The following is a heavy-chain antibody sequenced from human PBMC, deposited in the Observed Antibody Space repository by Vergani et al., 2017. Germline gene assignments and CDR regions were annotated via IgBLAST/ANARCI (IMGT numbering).Heavy chain of an antibody. V-gene: IGHV3-43D*04. D-gene: IGHD5-18*01. CDR3: AKRRPRVSVDTTYTDY. J-gene: IGHJ4*02. CDR1: GFTFDDYA. Sequence: EVQLVESGGVVVQPGGSLRLSCAASGFTFDDYAMHWVRQAPGKGLEWVSLISWDGGSTYYADSVKGRFTISRDNSKHSLYMQMNSLRAEDTALYYCAKRRPRVSVDTTYTDYWGQGCLVTVYS. CDR2: ISWDGGST.